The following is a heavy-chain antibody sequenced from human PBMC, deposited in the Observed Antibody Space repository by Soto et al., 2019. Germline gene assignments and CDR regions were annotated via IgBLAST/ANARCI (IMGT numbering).Heavy chain of an antibody. J-gene: IGHJ3*02. D-gene: IGHD5-18*01. CDR1: GFSFSSYS. V-gene: IGHV3-23*01. CDR3: AKSWGDTWQESAFDI. CDR2: MSATGGST. Sequence: EVQLLESGGDLIQPGGSLRLSCAASGFSFSSYSMSWVRQAPGKGLEWVSGMSATGGSTYYADSVKGRFIISRDNSRKTLYLEMNSVRADDTAVYYCAKSWGDTWQESAFDIWGLGTMVTVSA.